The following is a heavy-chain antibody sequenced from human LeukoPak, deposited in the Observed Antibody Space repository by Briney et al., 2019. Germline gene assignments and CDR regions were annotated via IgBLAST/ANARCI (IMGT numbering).Heavy chain of an antibody. J-gene: IGHJ4*02. D-gene: IGHD3-22*01. CDR3: ARASSYDSSGHVDY. Sequence: PGGSLRLSCAASGFTFSSYAMSWVRQAPGKGLEWVAVISYDGSNKYYADSVKGRFTISRDNSENTLYLQMNSLRAEDTAVYYCARASSYDSSGHVDYWGQGTLVTVSS. CDR1: GFTFSSYA. V-gene: IGHV3-30-3*01. CDR2: ISYDGSNK.